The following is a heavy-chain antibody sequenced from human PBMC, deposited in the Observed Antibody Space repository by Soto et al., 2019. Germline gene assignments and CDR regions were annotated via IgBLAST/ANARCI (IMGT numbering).Heavy chain of an antibody. D-gene: IGHD1-1*01. CDR2: ISSSGSSI. V-gene: IGHV3-48*01. CDR3: ARSRYNDY. CDR1: GFTFSTYS. Sequence: EVQLVESGGGLVQPGGSLRLSCAASGFTFSTYSMNWVRQAPGKGLEWVAYISSSGSSISYTDSVKGRFTISRDNAKNSLYLQMNSLGADDTAVYYCARSRYNDYWGQGTLVTVSS. J-gene: IGHJ4*02.